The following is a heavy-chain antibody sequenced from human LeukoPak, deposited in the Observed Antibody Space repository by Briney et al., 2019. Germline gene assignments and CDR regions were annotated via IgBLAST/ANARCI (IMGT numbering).Heavy chain of an antibody. J-gene: IGHJ4*02. D-gene: IGHD3-10*01. CDR3: ARAGTLLWFGTPPDY. V-gene: IGHV1-3*01. Sequence: GASVKVSCKASGYTFTSYAMHWVRQALGQRLEWMGWINAGNGNTKYSQKFQGRVTITRDTSASTAYMELSSLRSEDTAVYYCARAGTLLWFGTPPDYWGQGTLVTVSS. CDR1: GYTFTSYA. CDR2: INAGNGNT.